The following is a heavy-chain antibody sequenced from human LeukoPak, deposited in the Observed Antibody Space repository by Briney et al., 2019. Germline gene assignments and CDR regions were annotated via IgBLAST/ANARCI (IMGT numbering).Heavy chain of an antibody. CDR3: TTAHCSSTSCYSFDY. J-gene: IGHJ4*02. CDR2: IKSKTDGGTT. D-gene: IGHD2-2*02. Sequence: PGGSLRLSCAASEFTFSNAWMSWVRQAPGKGLEWVGRIKSKTDGGTTDYAAPVKGRFTISRDDSKNTLYLQMNSLKTEDTAVYYCTTAHCSSTSCYSFDYWGQGTLVTVSS. V-gene: IGHV3-15*01. CDR1: EFTFSNAW.